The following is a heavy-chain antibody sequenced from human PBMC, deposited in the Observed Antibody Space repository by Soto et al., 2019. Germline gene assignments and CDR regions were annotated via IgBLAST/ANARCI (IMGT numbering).Heavy chain of an antibody. CDR3: AKEFYYDASGQYSDLYFDS. CDR2: ISTRGGRT. Sequence: GGSLRLSCAASGFSFSSYAMSWVRQAPPQGLEWVSSISTRGGRTYYADSVEGRFSISRDNSANAVYLDMDNLRAEDTGIYYCAKEFYYDASGQYSDLYFDSWGQGALVTVSS. V-gene: IGHV3-23*01. CDR1: GFSFSSYA. J-gene: IGHJ4*02. D-gene: IGHD3-22*01.